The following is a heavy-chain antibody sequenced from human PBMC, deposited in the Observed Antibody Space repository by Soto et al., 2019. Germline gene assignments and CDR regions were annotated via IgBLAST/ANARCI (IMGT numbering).Heavy chain of an antibody. J-gene: IGHJ4*02. V-gene: IGHV4-39*01. CDR2: IYYSGST. CDR3: ARLSHYYGSGSYYKQSYYFDY. Sequence: SETLSLTCTVSGGSISSSSYYWGWIRQPPGKGLEWIGSIYYSGSTYYNPSLKSRVTISVDTSKNQFSLKLSSVTAADTAVYYCARLSHYYGSGSYYKQSYYFDYWGQGTLVTVSS. CDR1: GGSISSSSYY. D-gene: IGHD3-10*01.